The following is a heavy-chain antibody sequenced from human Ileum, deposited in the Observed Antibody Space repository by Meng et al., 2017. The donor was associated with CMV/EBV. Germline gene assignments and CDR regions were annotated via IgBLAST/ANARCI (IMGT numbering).Heavy chain of an antibody. J-gene: IGHJ4*02. CDR2: INESGDRT. CDR1: GFTFSTYS. V-gene: IGHV3-23*01. CDR3: VNRAWMDF. D-gene: IGHD3/OR15-3a*01. Sequence: EVQLLQVGGSLEKPGGSLRLSCEASGFTFSTYSMTWVRQAPGKGLEWVSGINESGDRTYHADSVKGRFTISRDNSKNTLYLQMNSLRVEDTAIYYCVNRAWMDFWGQGNLVTVSS.